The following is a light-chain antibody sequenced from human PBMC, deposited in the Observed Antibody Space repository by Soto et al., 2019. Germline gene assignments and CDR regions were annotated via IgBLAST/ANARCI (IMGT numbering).Light chain of an antibody. V-gene: IGKV3-15*01. CDR1: QSVSSN. J-gene: IGKJ2*01. CDR3: PQYNHWTPYT. Sequence: EIVMTQSPATLSVSPGERVTLSCRASQSVSSNLAWYQQKPGQAPSLLIYGAFTRATGIPARFSGSGSGTEFTLTISSLQSEDFAIYYCPQYNHWTPYTFGQGTKLEIK. CDR2: GAF.